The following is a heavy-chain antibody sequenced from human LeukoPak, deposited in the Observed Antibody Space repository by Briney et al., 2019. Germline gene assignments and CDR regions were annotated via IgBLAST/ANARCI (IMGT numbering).Heavy chain of an antibody. CDR2: ISGSGGSI. CDR1: GFTFSSYA. J-gene: IGHJ4*02. D-gene: IGHD3-22*01. Sequence: GGSLRLSCAASGFTFSSYAMSWVRQAPGKGLEWVSGISGSGGSIYYADSVKGRFTISRDNSRNTLYLQMNSLRAEDTAVYYCAKGHQDYYDSSGYFFFDYWGQGTLVTVSS. CDR3: AKGHQDYYDSSGYFFFDY. V-gene: IGHV3-23*01.